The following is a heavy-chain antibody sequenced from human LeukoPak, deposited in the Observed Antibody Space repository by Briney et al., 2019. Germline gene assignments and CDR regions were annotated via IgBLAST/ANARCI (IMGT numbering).Heavy chain of an antibody. V-gene: IGHV1-8*03. Sequence: GASVKVSCKASGYTFTSYDINWVRQATGQGLEWMGWMNPNSGNTGYAQKFQGRVTITRNTSISTAYMELSSLRSEDTAVYYCAIPGPSGYEWNDAFDIWGQGTMVTVSS. J-gene: IGHJ3*02. CDR2: MNPNSGNT. CDR1: GYTFTSYD. D-gene: IGHD5-12*01. CDR3: AIPGPSGYEWNDAFDI.